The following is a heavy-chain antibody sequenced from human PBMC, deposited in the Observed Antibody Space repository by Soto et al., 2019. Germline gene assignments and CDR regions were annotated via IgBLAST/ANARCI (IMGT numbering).Heavy chain of an antibody. J-gene: IGHJ5*02. Sequence: SETLSLTCAVSGGAISSSKWWSWVRQPPGKGLEWIGEIYQSGSTNYNPSLESRVRMSVDKSKNQFSLKLTSVTAADTAVYYCARETYGDYVGYFDPWGQGIQVTVSS. CDR1: GGAISSSKW. V-gene: IGHV4-4*02. D-gene: IGHD4-17*01. CDR3: ARETYGDYVGYFDP. CDR2: IYQSGST.